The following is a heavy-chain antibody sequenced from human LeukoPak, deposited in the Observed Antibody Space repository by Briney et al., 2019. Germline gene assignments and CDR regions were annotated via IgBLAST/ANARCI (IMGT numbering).Heavy chain of an antibody. CDR3: AKHWSYCSTTSCFFNYYYYYMDV. D-gene: IGHD2-2*01. CDR1: GFTLSNHW. CDR2: IKQDGIEK. V-gene: IGHV3-7*01. Sequence: PGGSLRLSCAASGFTLSNHWMIWVRQAPGKGLECVANIKQDGIEKYYLDSVKGRFTISRDNAKNSLYLQMNSLRAEDTAVYYCAKHWSYCSTTSCFFNYYYYYMDVWGKGTTVTVSS. J-gene: IGHJ6*03.